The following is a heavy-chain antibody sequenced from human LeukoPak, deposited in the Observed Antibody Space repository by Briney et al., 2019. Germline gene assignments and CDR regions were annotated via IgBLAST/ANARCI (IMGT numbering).Heavy chain of an antibody. Sequence: GGSLRLSCAASGFTFNSYSMHRVRQAPGKGLEWVSYISSLSSTLKYADSVKGRFTISRDNAKNSLYLQMNSLRAEDTAVYYCARDRSEQLAVLPFDYWGQGTLVTVSS. CDR2: ISSLSSTL. V-gene: IGHV3-48*04. CDR1: GFTFNSYS. CDR3: ARDRSEQLAVLPFDY. D-gene: IGHD6-13*01. J-gene: IGHJ4*02.